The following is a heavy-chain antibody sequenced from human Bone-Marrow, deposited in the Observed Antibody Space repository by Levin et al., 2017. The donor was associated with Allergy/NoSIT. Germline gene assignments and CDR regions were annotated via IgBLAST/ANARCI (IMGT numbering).Heavy chain of an antibody. V-gene: IGHV1-3*01. J-gene: IGHJ5*02. Sequence: ASVKVSCKASGYNFNTYPIHWVRQAPGQRLEWMGWITAASGNTKYSQTFQGRVTISSDSSARTVYLIVSSLTSEDTAIYYCWRGSGLARWLGPDSNWFDPWGQGTLVTVSS. D-gene: IGHD6-19*01. CDR3: WRGSGLARWLGPDSNWFDP. CDR1: GYNFNTYP. CDR2: ITAASGNT.